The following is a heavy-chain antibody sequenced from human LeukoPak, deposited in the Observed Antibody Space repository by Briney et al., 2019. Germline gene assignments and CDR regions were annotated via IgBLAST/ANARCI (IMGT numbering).Heavy chain of an antibody. CDR2: INWNSDSI. J-gene: IGHJ3*02. Sequence: PGGSLRLSCAVSGFTFDDYAMHWVRQVPGKGPEWVSGINWNSDSIGYADSVKGRFTTSRDNAKNSLYLQMNSLRAEDMALYYCAKAAMVRGVINDAFDIWGQGTMVTVSS. V-gene: IGHV3-9*03. D-gene: IGHD3-10*01. CDR3: AKAAMVRGVINDAFDI. CDR1: GFTFDDYA.